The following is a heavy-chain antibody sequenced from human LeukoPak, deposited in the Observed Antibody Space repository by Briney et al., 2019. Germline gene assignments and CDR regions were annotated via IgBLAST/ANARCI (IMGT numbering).Heavy chain of an antibody. CDR3: AGQLRGGFGELLFIDY. CDR1: GGSISSSSYY. D-gene: IGHD3-10*01. V-gene: IGHV4-39*07. CDR2: IYYSGST. Sequence: PSETLSLTCTVSGGSISSSSYYWGWIRQPPGKGLEWIGSIYYSGSTYYNPSLKSRVTISVDTSKNQFSLKLSSVTAADTAVYYCAGQLRGGFGELLFIDYWGQGTLVTVSS. J-gene: IGHJ4*02.